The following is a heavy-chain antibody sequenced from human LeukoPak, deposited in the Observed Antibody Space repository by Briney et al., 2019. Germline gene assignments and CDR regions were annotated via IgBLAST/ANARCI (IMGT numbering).Heavy chain of an antibody. D-gene: IGHD1-7*01. CDR1: GFTFSGSP. CDR2: IRSKADKYAT. Sequence: GGSRKLSCAASGFTFSGSPIHWVRQASGKGLEWVGHIRSKADKYATTYAASLRGRFTISRDDSENTAYLQMNSLRAEDTAVYYCTKDWNYAVDPWGQGTQVTVSS. CDR3: TKDWNYAVDP. J-gene: IGHJ5*02. V-gene: IGHV3-73*01.